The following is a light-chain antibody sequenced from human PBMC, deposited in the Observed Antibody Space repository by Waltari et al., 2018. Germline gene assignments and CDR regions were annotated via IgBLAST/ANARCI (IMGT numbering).Light chain of an antibody. CDR2: VNR. J-gene: IGLJ2*01. Sequence: QQLPGTAPTVLLCVNRNRPSGVPDRFSGSKSGASSSRSITWLQAEDEADYYCQSYDSSLSGFVVIGGGTELTVL. CDR3: QSYDSSLSGFVV. V-gene: IGLV1-40*03.